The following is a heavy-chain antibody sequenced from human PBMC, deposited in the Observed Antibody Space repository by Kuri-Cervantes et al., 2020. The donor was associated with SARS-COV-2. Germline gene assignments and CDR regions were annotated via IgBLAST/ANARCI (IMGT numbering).Heavy chain of an antibody. Sequence: SGPTLVKPTQTLTLTCTFSGFPLRDSGMRVSWIRQSPGKALEWLARIDWDDDKFYSASLKTRLTISKDTSKNQVVLTMTNMDPVDTATYYCARISYECSSSSSCYFRDRGQGTQVTVSS. CDR3: ARISYECSSSSSCYFRD. CDR1: GFPLRDSGMR. J-gene: IGHJ4*02. D-gene: IGHD2-2*01. CDR2: IDWDDDK. V-gene: IGHV2-70*04.